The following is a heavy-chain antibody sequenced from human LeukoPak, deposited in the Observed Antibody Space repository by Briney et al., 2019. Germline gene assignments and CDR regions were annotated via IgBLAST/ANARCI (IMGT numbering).Heavy chain of an antibody. CDR3: ARDRYCSSTSCYTGGLDY. J-gene: IGHJ4*02. D-gene: IGHD2-2*02. CDR2: IYTSGST. CDR1: GGSISSGSYS. V-gene: IGHV4-61*02. Sequence: SETLSLTCTVSGGSISSGSYSWSWIRQPAGKGLEWIGRIYTSGSTNYNLSLKSRVTISVDTSKNQFSLKLSSVTAADTAVYYCARDRYCSSTSCYTGGLDYWGQGTLVTVCS.